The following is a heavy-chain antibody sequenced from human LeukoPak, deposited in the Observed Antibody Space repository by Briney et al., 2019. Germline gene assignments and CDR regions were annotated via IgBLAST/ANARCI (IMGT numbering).Heavy chain of an antibody. V-gene: IGHV3-33*01. CDR2: IWYDGSDK. CDR1: GFTFSSYS. CDR3: ARDIQLWSTNDAFDI. J-gene: IGHJ3*02. D-gene: IGHD5-18*01. Sequence: GGSLRLSCAASGFTFSSYSMHWVRQAPGKGLEWVAVIWYDGSDKYYADSVKGRFTISRDNSKNTLYLQMNSLRAEDTAVYYCARDIQLWSTNDAFDIWGQGTMVTVSS.